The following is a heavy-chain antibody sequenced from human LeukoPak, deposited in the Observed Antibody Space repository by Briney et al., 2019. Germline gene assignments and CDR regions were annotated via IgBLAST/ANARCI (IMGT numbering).Heavy chain of an antibody. D-gene: IGHD2-8*01. J-gene: IGHJ4*02. CDR2: INHSGST. Sequence: PSETLSLTCAVYGGSFSGYYWSWIRQPPGKGLEWIGEINHSGSTNYNPSLKSRVTISVDTSKNQFSLKLSSVTAADTAVYYCARVNRDYLMFDYWGQGTLVTVSS. CDR3: ARVNRDYLMFDY. V-gene: IGHV4-34*01. CDR1: GGSFSGYY.